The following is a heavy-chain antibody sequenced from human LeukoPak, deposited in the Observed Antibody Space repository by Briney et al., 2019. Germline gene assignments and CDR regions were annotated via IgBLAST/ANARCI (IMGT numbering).Heavy chain of an antibody. Sequence: GGSLRLSCAASGFTFSNAWMSWGRQAPGEGLEWVGRIKSKTDGGTTDYAAPVKGRFTISRDDSKNTLYLQMNSLKTEDTAVYYCTTERVIVVVPAASSQLNFDYWGQGTLVTVSS. J-gene: IGHJ4*02. CDR1: GFTFSNAW. D-gene: IGHD2-2*01. V-gene: IGHV3-15*01. CDR3: TTERVIVVVPAASSQLNFDY. CDR2: IKSKTDGGTT.